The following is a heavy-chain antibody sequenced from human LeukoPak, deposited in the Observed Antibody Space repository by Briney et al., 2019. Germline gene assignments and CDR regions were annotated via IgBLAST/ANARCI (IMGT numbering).Heavy chain of an antibody. Sequence: SETLSPTCTVSGGSISSYYWSWIRQPPGKGLEWIGYIYYSGSTNYNPSLKSRVTISVDTSKNQFSLKLSSVTAADTAVYYCARHGVRYFEFYGMDVWGQGTTVTVSS. CDR3: ARHGVRYFEFYGMDV. V-gene: IGHV4-59*08. D-gene: IGHD3-9*01. J-gene: IGHJ6*02. CDR1: GGSISSYY. CDR2: IYYSGST.